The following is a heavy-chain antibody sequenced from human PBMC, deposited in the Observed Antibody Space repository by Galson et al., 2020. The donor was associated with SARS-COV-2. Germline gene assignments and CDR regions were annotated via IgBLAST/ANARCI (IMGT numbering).Heavy chain of an antibody. CDR2: ISSSSSYI. CDR3: ARDLSGSYYVDLSGWGAFDI. Sequence: GGSLRLSCAASGFTFSSYSMNWVRQAPGKGLEWVSSISSSSSYIYYADSVKGRFTISRDNAKNSLYLQMNSLRAEDTAVYYCARDLSGSYYVDLSGWGAFDIWGQGTMVTVSS. J-gene: IGHJ3*02. D-gene: IGHD1-26*01. V-gene: IGHV3-21*01. CDR1: GFTFSSYS.